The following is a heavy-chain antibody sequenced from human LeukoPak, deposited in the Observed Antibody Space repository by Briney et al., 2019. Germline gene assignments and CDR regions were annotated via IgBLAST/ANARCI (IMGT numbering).Heavy chain of an antibody. CDR1: GFTFSSYA. V-gene: IGHV3-23*01. CDR3: ANSDYDSSGYYGGFDY. D-gene: IGHD3-22*01. CDR2: ISGSGGST. J-gene: IGHJ4*02. Sequence: PGGSLRLSCAASGFTFSSYAMSWVRQAPGKGLEWVSAISGSGGSTYYADSVNGRFTISRDNSKNTLYLQMNSLRAEDTAVYYCANSDYDSSGYYGGFDYWGQGTLVTVSS.